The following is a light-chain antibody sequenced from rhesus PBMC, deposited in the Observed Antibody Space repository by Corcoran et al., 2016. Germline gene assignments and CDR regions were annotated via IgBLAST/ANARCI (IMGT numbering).Light chain of an antibody. CDR3: CSYAGSYSYI. J-gene: IGLJ1*01. Sequence: QAALTQPRSVSGSPGQSVTISCTGTSSDIGGYTYVSWYQQHPGTAPKLMIYEVSKRPSGVSDRFSGSKFGNTASLTISGLQAEDEADYYCCSYAGSYSYIFGAGTRLTVL. CDR1: SSDIGGYTY. V-gene: IGLV2-32*01. CDR2: EVS.